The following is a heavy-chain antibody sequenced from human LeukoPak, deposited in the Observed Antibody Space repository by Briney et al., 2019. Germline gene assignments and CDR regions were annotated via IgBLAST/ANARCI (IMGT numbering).Heavy chain of an antibody. Sequence: SETLSLTCTVSGDSISNSRYHWDWIRQPPGKGLEWIGSITHSGTTYYNPSLRSRVTISVDTSKNHFSLKLSSVTAADTAVYYCARNPYYYTSGSYYNSAFDIWGQGTMVTVSS. J-gene: IGHJ3*02. CDR3: ARNPYYYTSGSYYNSAFDI. CDR1: GDSISNSRYH. CDR2: ITHSGTT. V-gene: IGHV4-39*02. D-gene: IGHD3-10*01.